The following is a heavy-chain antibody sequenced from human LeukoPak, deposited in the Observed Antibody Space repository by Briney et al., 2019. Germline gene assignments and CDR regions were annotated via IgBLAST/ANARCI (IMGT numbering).Heavy chain of an antibody. V-gene: IGHV3-66*01. CDR1: GFTVSSNY. CDR2: IYSGGST. D-gene: IGHD2-15*01. J-gene: IGHJ4*02. CDR3: ARVRVVAASYFDY. Sequence: PGGSLRLSCAASGFTVSSNYMSWVRQAPGKGLEWVSVIYSGGSTYYADSVKGRFTISRDNSKNTLYLQMNSLRAGDTAVYYCARVRVVAASYFDYWGQGTLVTVSS.